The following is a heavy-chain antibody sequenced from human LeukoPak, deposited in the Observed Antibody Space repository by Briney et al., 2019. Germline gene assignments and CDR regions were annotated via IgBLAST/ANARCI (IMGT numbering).Heavy chain of an antibody. CDR1: GYSISSGYY. Sequence: SETLSLTCTVSGYSISSGYYWGWIRQPPGKGLEWIGSIYHSGSTYYNPSLKSRVTISVDTSKNQFSLKLSSVTAADTAVYYCARSTTLNYYYYCMDVWGKGTTVTVS. CDR2: IYHSGST. J-gene: IGHJ6*03. D-gene: IGHD4-11*01. V-gene: IGHV4-38-2*02. CDR3: ARSTTLNYYYYCMDV.